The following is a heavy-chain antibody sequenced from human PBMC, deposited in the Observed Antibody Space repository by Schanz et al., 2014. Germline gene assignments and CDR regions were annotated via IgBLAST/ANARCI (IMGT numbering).Heavy chain of an antibody. CDR2: IYSSGST. J-gene: IGHJ3*01. Sequence: DVQLVDSGGGLVQPGGSLRLSCAASGFTVSNSYIHWVRQAPGKGLEWVSTIYSSGSTYYADSVRGRFTISRDNAKNSLYLQMNSLRAEDTGVYYCARGREVVAKSFDVWGQGTMVTVSS. D-gene: IGHD3-22*01. CDR1: GFTVSNSY. CDR3: ARGREVVAKSFDV. V-gene: IGHV3-53*01.